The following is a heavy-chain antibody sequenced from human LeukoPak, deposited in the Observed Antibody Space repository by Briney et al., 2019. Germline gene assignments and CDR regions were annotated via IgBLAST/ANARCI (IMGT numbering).Heavy chain of an antibody. D-gene: IGHD1-26*01. Sequence: SETLSLTCAVYGGSFSGYYWSWVRQPPRKGLEWIGEINHSGSTNYNPSLKSRVTISVDTSKNQFSLKLSSVTAADTAVYYCARGGWSGDYWGQGTLVTVSS. CDR1: GGSFSGYY. V-gene: IGHV4-34*01. J-gene: IGHJ4*02. CDR2: INHSGST. CDR3: ARGGWSGDY.